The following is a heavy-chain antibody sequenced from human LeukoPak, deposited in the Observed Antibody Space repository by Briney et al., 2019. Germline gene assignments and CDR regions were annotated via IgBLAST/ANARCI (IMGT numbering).Heavy chain of an antibody. CDR3: ARYYLETSGYSPFFDY. CDR2: ISSSGSNI. J-gene: IGHJ4*02. CDR1: GFTFTDYI. V-gene: IGHV3-21*01. D-gene: IGHD3-16*01. Sequence: GGSLRLSCAASGFTFTDYIFTWVRQAPGKGLEWVSSISSSGSNIYYADSVKGRFTVSRDNAKNSLYLQMNSLRAEDTAVYYCARYYLETSGYSPFFDYWGQGTLVTVSS.